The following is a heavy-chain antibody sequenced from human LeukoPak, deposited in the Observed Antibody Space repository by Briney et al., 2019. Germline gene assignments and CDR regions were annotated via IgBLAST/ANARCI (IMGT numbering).Heavy chain of an antibody. CDR2: IIPILGIA. Sequence: ASVKVSCKASGGTFSSYAISWVRQATGQGLEWMGRIIPILGIANYAQKFQGRVTITADNSTSTAYMELSSLRSEDTAVYYCARGKHLVPDDYWGQGTLVTVSS. CDR3: ARGKHLVPDDY. D-gene: IGHD3-3*02. CDR1: GGTFSSYA. V-gene: IGHV1-69*04. J-gene: IGHJ4*02.